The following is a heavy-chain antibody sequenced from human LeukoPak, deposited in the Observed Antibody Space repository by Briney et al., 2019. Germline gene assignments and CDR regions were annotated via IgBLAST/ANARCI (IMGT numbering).Heavy chain of an antibody. D-gene: IGHD1-26*01. CDR2: ISAYNGNT. V-gene: IGHV1-18*04. CDR1: GYTFTSYY. J-gene: IGHJ4*02. CDR3: ARGAWIVGATLDY. Sequence: ASVKVSCKASGYTFTSYYMHWVRQAPGQGLEWMGWISAYNGNTNYAQKLQGRVTMTTDTSTSTAYMELRSLRSDETAVYYCARGAWIVGATLDYWGQGTLVTVSS.